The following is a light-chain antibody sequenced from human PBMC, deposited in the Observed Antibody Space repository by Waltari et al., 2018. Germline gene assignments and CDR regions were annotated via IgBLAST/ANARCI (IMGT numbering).Light chain of an antibody. J-gene: IGLJ3*02. CDR1: SSDVGGYKY. V-gene: IGLV2-11*01. Sequence: QSALTQPRSVSGSPGQSVTISCTGTSSDVGGYKYVSWFQQHAGKAPRLMIYDVSERPSGGPCRFSGSKCGNTASLTISGLQAEDEADYYCCSYAGSYTWVFGGGTKLTVL. CDR3: CSYAGSYTWV. CDR2: DVS.